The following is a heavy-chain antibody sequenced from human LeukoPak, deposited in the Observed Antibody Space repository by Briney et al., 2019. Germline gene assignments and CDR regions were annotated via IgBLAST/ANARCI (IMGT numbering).Heavy chain of an antibody. CDR2: INPNSGGT. D-gene: IGHD3-22*01. CDR1: GYTFTGYY. V-gene: IGHV1-2*02. Sequence: ASVKVSCKASGYTFTGYYMHWVRQAPGQGLEWMGWINPNSGGTNYAQKFQGRVTMTRDTSISTAYMELSRLRSDDTAVNYCARDLSGGYNGWFDPWGQGTLVTVSS. CDR3: ARDLSGGYNGWFDP. J-gene: IGHJ5*02.